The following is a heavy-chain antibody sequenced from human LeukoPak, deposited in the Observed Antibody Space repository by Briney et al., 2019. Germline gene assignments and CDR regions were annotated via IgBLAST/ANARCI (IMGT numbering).Heavy chain of an antibody. Sequence: PSETLSLTCTVSGYSISSGYYWGWIRQPPGKGLEWIGSIYYSGSTYYNPSLKSRVTISVDTSKNQFSLKLSSVTAADTAVYYCARVNCGGDCYIPGDYYYYMDVWGKGTTVTVSS. CDR3: ARVNCGGDCYIPGDYYYYMDV. V-gene: IGHV4-38-2*02. CDR2: IYYSGST. CDR1: GYSISSGYY. D-gene: IGHD2-21*01. J-gene: IGHJ6*03.